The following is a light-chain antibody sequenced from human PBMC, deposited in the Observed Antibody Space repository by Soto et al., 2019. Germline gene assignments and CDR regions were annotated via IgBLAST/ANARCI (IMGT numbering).Light chain of an antibody. V-gene: IGKV1-39*01. CDR1: QRISSY. J-gene: IGKJ1*01. Sequence: DIQMTQSPSSLSASVGDRVTIPCRASQRISSYLNWYQQKPGKAPKLLIYGASSLQSGVPSRFSGSGSGTDFTLTISSLHPEDFATYYCPQSFMTPHTFGQGTKVEIK. CDR2: GAS. CDR3: PQSFMTPHT.